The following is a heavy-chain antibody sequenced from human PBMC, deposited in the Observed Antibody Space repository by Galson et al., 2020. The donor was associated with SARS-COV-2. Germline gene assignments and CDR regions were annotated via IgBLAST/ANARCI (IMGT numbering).Heavy chain of an antibody. J-gene: IGHJ4*02. V-gene: IGHV3-23*01. CDR2: IDGSTGTP. CDR3: AKDRDGITHFGFGFDS. Sequence: GGSLRLHCAASAFPFHSYAMNWVRPGPGKGLEWVSGIDGSTGTPYYAESVKGRFTITRDNSRNTLYLEMNSLRAEDAAFYYCAKDRDGITHFGFGFDSWGQGTLVTVSS. CDR1: AFPFHSYA. D-gene: IGHD1-20*01.